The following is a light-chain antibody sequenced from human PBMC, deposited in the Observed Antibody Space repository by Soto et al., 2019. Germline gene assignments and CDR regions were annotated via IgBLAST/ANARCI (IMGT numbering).Light chain of an antibody. J-gene: IGKJ4*01. V-gene: IGKV3D-15*01. CDR1: QSVSDN. Sequence: EIVLTQSPATLSVSPGERVTLSCRASQSVSDNLAWYQQKPGQAPRLLIYGASIRATDIPARFSGSGSGTEFSLTISSLQSEDFAVYSCQQYNDWPLTFGGGTKVEIK. CDR2: GAS. CDR3: QQYNDWPLT.